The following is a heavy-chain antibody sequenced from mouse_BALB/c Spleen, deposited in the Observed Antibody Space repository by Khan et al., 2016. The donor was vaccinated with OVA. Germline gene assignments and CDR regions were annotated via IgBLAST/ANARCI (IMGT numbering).Heavy chain of an antibody. CDR1: GYTFINYW. CDR3: ERRGLRWDVDY. D-gene: IGHD1-1*01. CDR2: INPSTGYT. V-gene: IGHV1-7*01. Sequence: QVRLQQSGAELAKPGASVKMSCKASGYTFINYWILWIKQRPGQGLEWIGYINPSTGYTEYNQNFKDKATLTADQSSSTAYMQLSSLTSEDYTVYYCERRGLRWDVDYWGQGTTLTVSS. J-gene: IGHJ2*01.